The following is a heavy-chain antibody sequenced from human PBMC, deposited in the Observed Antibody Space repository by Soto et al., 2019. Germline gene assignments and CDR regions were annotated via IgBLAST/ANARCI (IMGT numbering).Heavy chain of an antibody. CDR1: GGSISSYY. CDR2: IYYSGST. CDR3: AREGPFTSYYYYYYMDV. J-gene: IGHJ6*03. V-gene: IGHV4-59*01. Sequence: SETLSLTCTVSGGSISSYYWSWIRQPPGKGLEWIGYIYYSGSTNYNPSLKSRVTISVDTSKNQFSLKLSSVTAADAAVYYCAREGPFTSYYYYYYMDVWGKGTTVTVSS.